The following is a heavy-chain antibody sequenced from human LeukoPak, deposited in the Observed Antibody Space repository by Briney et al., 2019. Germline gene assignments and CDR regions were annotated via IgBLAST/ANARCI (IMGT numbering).Heavy chain of an antibody. CDR1: GFTFSSYA. Sequence: GGSLRLSCSASGFTFSSYAMHWVRQAPGKGLEYVSAISSNGGSTYYADSVKGRVTISRDNSKNTLYLQMSSLRAEDTAVYYCVKGYCSSISCYGDYWGQGTLVTVSS. D-gene: IGHD2-2*01. CDR3: VKGYCSSISCYGDY. J-gene: IGHJ4*02. CDR2: ISSNGGST. V-gene: IGHV3-64D*09.